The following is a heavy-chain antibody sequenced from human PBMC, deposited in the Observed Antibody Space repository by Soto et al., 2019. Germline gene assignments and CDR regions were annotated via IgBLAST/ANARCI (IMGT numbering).Heavy chain of an antibody. J-gene: IGHJ5*02. CDR2: IDHSGDT. D-gene: IGHD2-15*01. CDR1: GASLRGYY. CDR3: ARGRASQRRNPYSPYISFFDP. Sequence: QVHLQQWGAGVLKPSGTLSLTCAVSGASLRGYYWDWIRQSPEKGLEWIGEIDHSGDTYYNTSLRGRVTMSVEMSKSQFSLKLSSVTAADTAVYYCARGRASQRRNPYSPYISFFDPWGQGTLVIVSS. V-gene: IGHV4-34*01.